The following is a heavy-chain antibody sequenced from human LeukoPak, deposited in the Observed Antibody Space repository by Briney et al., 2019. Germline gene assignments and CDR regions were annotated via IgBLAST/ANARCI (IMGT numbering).Heavy chain of an antibody. V-gene: IGHV1-2*02. Sequence: ASVKVSCKASGYTFTGYYMHWVRQAPGQGLEWMGWINPNSGGTNYAQKFQGRVTMTRDTSISTAYMELSRLRPDDTAAYYCATGTVSSSWLGIFDFWGQGTLVTVSS. CDR2: INPNSGGT. CDR1: GYTFTGYY. D-gene: IGHD6-13*01. CDR3: ATGTVSSSWLGIFDF. J-gene: IGHJ4*02.